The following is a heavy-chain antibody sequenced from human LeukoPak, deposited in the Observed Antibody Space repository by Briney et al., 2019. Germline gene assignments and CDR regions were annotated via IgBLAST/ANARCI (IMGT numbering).Heavy chain of an antibody. J-gene: IGHJ4*02. D-gene: IGHD2-2*01. Sequence: GASVKVSCKASGYTFTSYGISWVRQAPGQGLEWMGWISAYNGNTNYAQKLQGRVTMTTDTSTSTAYMELRSLRSDDTAVYYCARSECSSTSCYDQGDYWGQRTLVTVSS. CDR3: ARSECSSTSCYDQGDY. CDR2: ISAYNGNT. V-gene: IGHV1-18*01. CDR1: GYTFTSYG.